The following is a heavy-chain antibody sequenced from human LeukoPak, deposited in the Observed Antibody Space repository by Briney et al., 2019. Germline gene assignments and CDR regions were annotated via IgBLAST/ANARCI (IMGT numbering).Heavy chain of an antibody. Sequence: GGSLRLSCAASGFTFNTDWMHWVRQAPGKGLVWVARVNREGTTTAYADPVKGRFIISRDNSKNTLYLQMNNLRAEDTAVYYCARDSDWILFDYWGQGTPVTVSS. D-gene: IGHD2-2*03. CDR3: ARDSDWILFDY. J-gene: IGHJ4*02. V-gene: IGHV3-74*03. CDR1: GFTFNTDW. CDR2: VNREGTTT.